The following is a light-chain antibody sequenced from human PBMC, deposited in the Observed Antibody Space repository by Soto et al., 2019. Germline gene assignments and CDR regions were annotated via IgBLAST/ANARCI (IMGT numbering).Light chain of an antibody. V-gene: IGKV2-30*02. Sequence: DVVMTLSPLSLPVTLGPPASISCRSNQRLVHSDGIAYFSWFQQRPGRSPRRLIYKVSNRDSGVPARFSGSGSGTDFALKISRVEAEDVGVYYCMQGTHWPITFGQGTRLEIK. CDR3: MQGTHWPIT. CDR1: QRLVHSDGIAY. CDR2: KVS. J-gene: IGKJ5*01.